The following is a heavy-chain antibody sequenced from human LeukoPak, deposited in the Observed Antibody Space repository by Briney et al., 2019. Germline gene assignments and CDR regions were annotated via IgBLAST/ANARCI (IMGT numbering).Heavy chain of an antibody. CDR2: INPSGGST. J-gene: IGHJ4*02. V-gene: IGHV1-46*01. CDR3: ARDQGDYSNYPDY. D-gene: IGHD4-4*01. Sequence: ASVKVSCKSSGYTFTSYYIHWVRPAPGQGLEWMGIINPSGGSTNYAQKFQGRVTMTRDTSTSTVYMELSSLRSEDTAVYYCARDQGDYSNYPDYWGQGTLVTVSS. CDR1: GYTFTSYY.